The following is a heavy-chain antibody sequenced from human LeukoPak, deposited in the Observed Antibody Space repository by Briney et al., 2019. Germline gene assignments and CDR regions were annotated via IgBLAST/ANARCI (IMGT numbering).Heavy chain of an antibody. D-gene: IGHD3-10*01. CDR3: ARGGLYRGFDY. Sequence: SETLSLTCTVSGGSVTYTNYYWSWIRQPPGKGLEWIGYIYYSESTYYNPSLKSRVTISVDTSKNQFSLKLSSVTAADTAVYYCARGGLYRGFDYWGQGTLVTVSS. J-gene: IGHJ4*02. CDR2: IYYSEST. V-gene: IGHV4-30-4*01. CDR1: GGSVTYTNYY.